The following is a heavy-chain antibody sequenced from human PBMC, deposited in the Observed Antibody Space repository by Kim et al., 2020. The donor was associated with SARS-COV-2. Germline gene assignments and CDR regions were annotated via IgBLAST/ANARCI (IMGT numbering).Heavy chain of an antibody. V-gene: IGHV4-39*07. D-gene: IGHD3-22*01. J-gene: IGHJ5*02. Sequence: PALKSRGTISVDTSKNQFSLKLSSVTAADTAVYYCARDSYYYDSSGWFDPWGQGTLVTVSS. CDR3: ARDSYYYDSSGWFDP.